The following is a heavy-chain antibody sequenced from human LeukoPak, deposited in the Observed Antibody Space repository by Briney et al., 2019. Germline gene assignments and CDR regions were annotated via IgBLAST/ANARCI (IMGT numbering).Heavy chain of an antibody. CDR2: IYRSGST. CDR1: GYSISSGYY. J-gene: IGHJ6*03. CDR3: ARTRGYSYGIFYMDV. D-gene: IGHD5-18*01. Sequence: SETLSLTCTVSGYSISSGYYWVWIRQPPGKGLEWIGSIYRSGSTNYNPSLKSRVTISVDTSENQFSLNLTSVTAADTAVYYCARTRGYSYGIFYMDVWGKGTTVTISS. V-gene: IGHV4-38-2*02.